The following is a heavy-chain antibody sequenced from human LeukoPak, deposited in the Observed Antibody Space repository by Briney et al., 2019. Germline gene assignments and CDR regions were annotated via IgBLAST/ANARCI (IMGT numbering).Heavy chain of an antibody. D-gene: IGHD2-2*01. CDR2: IRYDGSNK. V-gene: IGHV3-30*02. Sequence: GGSLRLSCAASGFTFSSYGMHWVRQAPGKGLEWVALIRYDGSNKYYADSVKGRFTISRDNSKNTLYLQMNSLRAEDTAVYYCAKDEGALVVLPADMDFDYWGQGTLVTVYS. J-gene: IGHJ4*02. CDR3: AKDEGALVVLPADMDFDY. CDR1: GFTFSSYG.